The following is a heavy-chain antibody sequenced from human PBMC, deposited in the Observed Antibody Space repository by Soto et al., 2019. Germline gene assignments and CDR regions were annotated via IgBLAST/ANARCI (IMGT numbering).Heavy chain of an antibody. J-gene: IGHJ6*02. CDR3: ARAYTGRLPRRADYYYAMDV. CDR2: IGAARDP. V-gene: IGHV3-13*05. D-gene: IGHD2-2*02. Sequence: GGSLRLSCATSGFTFSNFDMHWVRQVPGKGLEWVSAIGAARDPYYLGSVKRRFTISRENTKNSVYLQMNDLRAGDSAVYYCARAYTGRLPRRADYYYAMDVWGQGTTVTVSS. CDR1: GFTFSNFD.